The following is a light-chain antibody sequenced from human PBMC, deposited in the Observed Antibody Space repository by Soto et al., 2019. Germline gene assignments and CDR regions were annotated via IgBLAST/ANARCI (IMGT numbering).Light chain of an antibody. Sequence: SVLTQPASVSGSPGQSITISCTGTSSAVGNYNLVSWYQQHPGKVPKLVIYEGSKRPSGVSNRFSGSKSGSTASLTISGLQAEDEADYFCCSYAGTSTFVVFGGGTKLTVL. V-gene: IGLV2-23*03. CDR1: SSAVGNYNL. CDR3: CSYAGTSTFVV. J-gene: IGLJ2*01. CDR2: EGS.